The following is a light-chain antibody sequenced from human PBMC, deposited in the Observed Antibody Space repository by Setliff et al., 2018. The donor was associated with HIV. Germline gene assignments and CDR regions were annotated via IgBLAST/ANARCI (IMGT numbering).Light chain of an antibody. CDR1: SSDVGAYNY. J-gene: IGLJ1*01. V-gene: IGLV2-11*01. Sequence: SALTQPRSVSGSPGQSVTFSCTRSSSDVGAYNYVSWYQQRPGTAPKLIIYDVTKRPSGVPDRFSASKSGDTASLTISGLQSEDEADYYCCSYAGTNTYIFGTGTKVTV. CDR2: DVT. CDR3: CSYAGTNTYI.